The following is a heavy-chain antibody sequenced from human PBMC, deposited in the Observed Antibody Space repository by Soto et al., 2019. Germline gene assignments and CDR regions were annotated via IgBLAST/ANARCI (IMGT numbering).Heavy chain of an antibody. D-gene: IGHD3-22*01. V-gene: IGHV2-70*01. J-gene: IGHJ4*02. CDR2: IDWDDDK. CDR3: ARIGYDSSGYYHYYFDY. Sequence: SGPTLVNPTQTLTLTCTFSGFSLSTSGMCVSWIRQPPGKALERLALIDWDDDKYYSTSLKTRLTISKDTSKNQVVLTMTNMDPVDTATYYCARIGYDSSGYYHYYFDYWGQGTLVTVSS. CDR1: GFSLSTSGMC.